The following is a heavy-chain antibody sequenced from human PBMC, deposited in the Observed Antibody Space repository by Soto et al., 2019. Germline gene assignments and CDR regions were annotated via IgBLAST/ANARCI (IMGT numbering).Heavy chain of an antibody. V-gene: IGHV4-39*01. Sequence: SETLSLTCTVSGGSISSSSYYWGWIRQPPGKGLEWIGSIYYSGSTYYNQSLKSRVTISVDTSKNQFSLKMSSVTAADTAVYYCARPFGSGSYPLPDYYYMDVWGKGTTVTVSS. D-gene: IGHD3-10*01. CDR3: ARPFGSGSYPLPDYYYMDV. CDR1: GGSISSSSYY. CDR2: IYYSGST. J-gene: IGHJ6*03.